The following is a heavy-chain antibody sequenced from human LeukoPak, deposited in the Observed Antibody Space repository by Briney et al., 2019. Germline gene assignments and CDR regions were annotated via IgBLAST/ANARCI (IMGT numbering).Heavy chain of an antibody. D-gene: IGHD1-26*01. J-gene: IGHJ4*02. Sequence: GGSLRLSCAASGFTFSSYGMHWVRRAPGKGLEWVAFIRYDGSNKYYADSVKGRFTISRDNSKNTLYLQMNSLRAEDTAVYYCARVKWELPDYWGQGTLVTVSS. CDR2: IRYDGSNK. CDR3: ARVKWELPDY. V-gene: IGHV3-30*02. CDR1: GFTFSSYG.